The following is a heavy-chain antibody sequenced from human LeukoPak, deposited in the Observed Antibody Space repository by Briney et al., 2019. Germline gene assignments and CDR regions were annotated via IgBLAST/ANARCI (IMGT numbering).Heavy chain of an antibody. J-gene: IGHJ3*02. Sequence: SETLSLTCTVSGGSVSSYYWTWIRQPAGEGLECVGRISSSGATSYSPSLKSRVTTSVDMSNNQVSLKLISLTAADTAVYYCARVRLGDRSFDIWGQGTMVTVSS. D-gene: IGHD3-16*01. CDR3: ARVRLGDRSFDI. CDR2: ISSSGAT. CDR1: GGSVSSYY. V-gene: IGHV4-4*07.